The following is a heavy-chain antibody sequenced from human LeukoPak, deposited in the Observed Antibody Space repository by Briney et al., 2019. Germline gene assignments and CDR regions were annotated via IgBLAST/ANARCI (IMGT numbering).Heavy chain of an antibody. Sequence: SETLSLTCTVSGGSISSYYWSWIRQPAGKGLEWIGRIYTSGSTNYNPSLKSRVTMSVDTSKNQFSLKLSSVTAADTAVYYRARDLWQLVPEEVNWFDPWGRGTLVTVSS. J-gene: IGHJ5*02. CDR1: GGSISSYY. CDR2: IYTSGST. D-gene: IGHD6-6*01. V-gene: IGHV4-4*07. CDR3: ARDLWQLVPEEVNWFDP.